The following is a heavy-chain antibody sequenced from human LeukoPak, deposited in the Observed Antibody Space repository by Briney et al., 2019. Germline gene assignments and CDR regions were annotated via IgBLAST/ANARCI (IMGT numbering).Heavy chain of an antibody. V-gene: IGHV3-7*01. CDR2: IKEDGSEK. CDR3: RRGHWDDCA. CDR1: GFTFSSRW. Sequence: GGSLRLSCVGSGFTFSSRWMNWVRQAPGKGLEWVANIKEDGSEKYYADSVEGRFTISRDSAKNSLFLQMNHLRAEDTAIYYCRRGHWDDCAWDQGTLVTVSS. J-gene: IGHJ5*02. D-gene: IGHD2-21*02.